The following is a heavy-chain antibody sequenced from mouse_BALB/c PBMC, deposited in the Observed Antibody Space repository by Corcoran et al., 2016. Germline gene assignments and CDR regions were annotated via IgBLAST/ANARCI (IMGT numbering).Heavy chain of an antibody. CDR3: TRRGYYGNYFDY. J-gene: IGHJ2*01. CDR1: GYTFTNYG. CDR2: INTYTGEP. D-gene: IGHD2-1*01. V-gene: IGHV9-3-1*01. Sequence: QIQLVQSGPEMKKPGETVKISCKTSGYTFTNYGMNWVKQAPGKGLKWVGWINTYTGEPTCADDFKGRFAFSLETSASTAYLQINNLKNEDTATYFCTRRGYYGNYFDYWGQGTTLTVSS.